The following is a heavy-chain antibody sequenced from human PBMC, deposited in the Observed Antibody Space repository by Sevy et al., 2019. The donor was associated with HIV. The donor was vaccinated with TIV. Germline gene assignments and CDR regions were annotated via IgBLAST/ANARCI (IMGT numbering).Heavy chain of an antibody. Sequence: SETLSLTCTVSGGSISSGSYYWSWIRQPAGKGLEWIGRISTSGSTNYNPSLKSRVTMSVDTSKNQFSLKLSSVTAADTAVYYCARERAMVRGVIINDYWGQGTLVTVSS. V-gene: IGHV4-61*02. CDR1: GGSISSGSYY. CDR3: ARERAMVRGVIINDY. D-gene: IGHD3-10*01. J-gene: IGHJ4*02. CDR2: ISTSGST.